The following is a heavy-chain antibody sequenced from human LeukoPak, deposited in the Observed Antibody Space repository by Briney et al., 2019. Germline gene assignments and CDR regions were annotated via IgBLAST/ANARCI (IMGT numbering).Heavy chain of an antibody. CDR1: GGTFSSYA. CDR2: IIPIFGTA. V-gene: IGHV1-69*05. D-gene: IGHD4/OR15-4a*01. Sequence: SVKVSCKASGGTFSSYAISWVRQAPGQGLEWMGGIIPIFGTANYAQKFQGRVTITTDESTSTAYMELSSLRFEDTAVYYCARDKDDYTSGYFDYWGQGTLVTVSS. J-gene: IGHJ4*02. CDR3: ARDKDDYTSGYFDY.